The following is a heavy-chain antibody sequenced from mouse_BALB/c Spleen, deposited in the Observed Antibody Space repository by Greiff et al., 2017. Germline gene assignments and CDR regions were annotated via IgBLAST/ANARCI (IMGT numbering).Heavy chain of an antibody. D-gene: IGHD2-4*01. V-gene: IGHV5-6-5*01. CDR1: GFTFSSYA. CDR2: ISSGGST. Sequence: EVMLVESGGGLVKPGGSLKLSCAASGFTFSSYAMSWVRQTPEKRLEWVASISSGGSTYYPDSVKGRFTISRDNARNILYLQMSSLRSEDTAMYYCARKKNLLYDYAFAYWGQGTLVTVSA. CDR3: ARKKNLLYDYAFAY. J-gene: IGHJ3*01.